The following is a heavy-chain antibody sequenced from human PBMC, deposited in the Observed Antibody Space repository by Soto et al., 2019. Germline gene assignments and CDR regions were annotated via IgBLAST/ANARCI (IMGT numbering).Heavy chain of an antibody. J-gene: IGHJ6*02. D-gene: IGHD2-8*01. CDR2: IYWNDDK. V-gene: IGHV2-5*01. CDR1: GFSLSSTGVG. CDR3: AYVGYLSYYYYAMDV. Sequence: SGPTLVNPTQPLTLTCTFSGFSLSSTGVGVGWIRQPPGKALEWLALIYWNDDKRYSPSLKSRLTITKDTSKNQVVLSMTIMGPVDTATYFCAYVGYLSYYYYAMDVWGQGTTVTVSS.